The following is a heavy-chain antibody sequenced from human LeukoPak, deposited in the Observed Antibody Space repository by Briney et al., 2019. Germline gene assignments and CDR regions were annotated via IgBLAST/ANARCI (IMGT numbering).Heavy chain of an antibody. D-gene: IGHD4-17*01. J-gene: IGHJ4*02. V-gene: IGHV3-21*01. CDR3: ARDRGYGDYINYAFDY. CDR1: GFTFRSYA. CDR2: ISSSSSYI. Sequence: GGSLRLSCAASGFTFRSYAMSWVRQAPGKGLEWVSSISSSSSYIYYADSVKGRFTISRDNAKNSLYLQMNSLRAEDTAVYYCARDRGYGDYINYAFDYWGQGTLVTVSS.